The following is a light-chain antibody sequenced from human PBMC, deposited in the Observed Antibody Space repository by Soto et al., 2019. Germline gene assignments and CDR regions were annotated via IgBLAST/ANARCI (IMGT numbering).Light chain of an antibody. Sequence: EIVLTQSPGTLSLYPGERATLSCRASQRFNSAYLAWYQKKPGQPPRLLIYASSNSSAGIPDRFSASASGTDFTLTISILEPEDFAVYYCHHYFDSPCVLGQGTQVEIK. CDR3: HHYFDSPCV. J-gene: IGKJ1*01. CDR1: QRFNSAY. CDR2: ASS. V-gene: IGKV3-20*01.